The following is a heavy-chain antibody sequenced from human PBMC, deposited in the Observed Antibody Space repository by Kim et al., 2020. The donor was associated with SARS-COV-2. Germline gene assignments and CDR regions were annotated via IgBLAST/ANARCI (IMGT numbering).Heavy chain of an antibody. Sequence: GGSLRLSCESSGFNFNNFGMHWVRQAPGKGLEWVAVISYEGSKKYYIDSVKGRFTISRYTSKNTLYLQMNSLRVEDTAGNYCARAIGVFWF. CDR3: ARAIGVFWF. J-gene: IGHJ5*01. D-gene: IGHD3-16*01. V-gene: IGHV3-30*04. CDR2: ISYEGSKK. CDR1: GFNFNNFG.